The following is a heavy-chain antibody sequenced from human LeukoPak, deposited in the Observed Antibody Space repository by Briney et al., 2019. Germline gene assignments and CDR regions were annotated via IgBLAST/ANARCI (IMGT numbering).Heavy chain of an antibody. J-gene: IGHJ4*02. Sequence: GSLRLSCAASGFTFSSYWMSWVRQAPGKGLVWVATIKQDGSEKSHVDSVKGRFTISRDNAKNSLYLQMNSLRVEDTAVYYCASPGSGYWGQGTLVTVSS. CDR3: ASPGSGY. D-gene: IGHD2-8*02. CDR2: IKQDGSEK. V-gene: IGHV3-7*05. CDR1: GFTFSSYW.